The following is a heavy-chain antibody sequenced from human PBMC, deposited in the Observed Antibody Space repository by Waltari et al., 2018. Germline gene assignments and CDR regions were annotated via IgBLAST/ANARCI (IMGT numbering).Heavy chain of an antibody. CDR3: ASFQPYYFDY. V-gene: IGHV4-59*01. Sequence: QVQLQESGPGLVKPSETLSLTCTVSGGSISSYYWSWIRQPPGKGLEWIGYIYYSGSTNYNPSLKSRVIISVDKSKNQFSLKLSSVTAADTAVYYCASFQPYYFDYWGQGTLVTVSS. CDR2: IYYSGST. J-gene: IGHJ4*02. CDR1: GGSISSYY.